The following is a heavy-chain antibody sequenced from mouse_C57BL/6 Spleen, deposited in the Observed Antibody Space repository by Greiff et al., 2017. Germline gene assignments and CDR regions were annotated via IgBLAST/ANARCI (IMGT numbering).Heavy chain of an antibody. CDR2: ISDGGSYT. J-gene: IGHJ3*01. D-gene: IGHD2-4*01. V-gene: IGHV5-4*01. CDR3: ARDPLYDYDAWFAY. CDR1: GFTFSSYA. Sequence: EVKLVESGGGLVKPGGSLKLSCAASGFTFSSYAMSWVRQTPEKRLEWVATISDGGSYTYYPDNVKGRFTISRDNAKNNLYLQMSHLKSEDTAMYYCARDPLYDYDAWFAYGGQGTLVTVSA.